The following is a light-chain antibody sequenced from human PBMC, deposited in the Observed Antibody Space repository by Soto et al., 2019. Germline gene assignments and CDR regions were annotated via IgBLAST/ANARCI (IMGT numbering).Light chain of an antibody. CDR2: AAS. CDR3: QQTYDTPG. Sequence: DIQMTQSPSSLSASVGDRVSITCRASQSINSYLNWYQQKPGKAPKLLIFAASSLQSGVPSRFSGSGSGTDFTLTISSRQPEDFATYYCQQTYDTPGFGQGTTVEIK. CDR1: QSINSY. J-gene: IGKJ1*01. V-gene: IGKV1-39*01.